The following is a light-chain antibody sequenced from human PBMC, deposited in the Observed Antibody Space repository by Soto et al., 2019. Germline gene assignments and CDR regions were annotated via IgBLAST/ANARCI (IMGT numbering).Light chain of an antibody. CDR2: TAS. Sequence: DIQMTQSPSSVSASIGDRVTISCRASETINKYLNWYQQKPGKPPRLLIYTASTLPSEVPSRFSGSRPGTNFTLTINSLQPEDSATYDCQQSYKTPQTFGQGTKVEIK. J-gene: IGKJ1*01. CDR1: ETINKY. CDR3: QQSYKTPQT. V-gene: IGKV1-39*01.